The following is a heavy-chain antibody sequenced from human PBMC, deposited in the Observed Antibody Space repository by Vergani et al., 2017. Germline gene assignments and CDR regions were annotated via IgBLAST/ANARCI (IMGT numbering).Heavy chain of an antibody. CDR2: IKQDGSDK. V-gene: IGHV3-7*03. CDR3: ATWELTGKDWYFDL. CDR1: GFTFSTYW. D-gene: IGHD1-26*01. Sequence: EVQLVESGGGLVQPGGSLRLSCATTGFTFSTYWMSWVRQAPGKGLEWVANIKQDGSDKYYVDSVKGRFTISRDNAKNSLYLQMNSLRAEDTAVYYCATWELTGKDWYFDLWGRGTLVTVSS. J-gene: IGHJ2*01.